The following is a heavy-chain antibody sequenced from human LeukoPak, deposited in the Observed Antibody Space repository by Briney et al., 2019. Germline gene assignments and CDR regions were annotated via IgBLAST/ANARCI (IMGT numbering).Heavy chain of an antibody. CDR2: ISGSGGST. V-gene: IGHV3-23*01. J-gene: IGHJ4*02. CDR1: GFTFSSYG. Sequence: GGSLRLSCAASGFTFSSYGMSWVRQAPGKGLEWVSAISGSGGSTYYADSVKGRFTISRDNSKNTLYLQMNSLRAEDTAVYYCTRERFSYGSFLIDWGQGTLVTVSS. CDR3: TRERFSYGSFLID. D-gene: IGHD5-18*01.